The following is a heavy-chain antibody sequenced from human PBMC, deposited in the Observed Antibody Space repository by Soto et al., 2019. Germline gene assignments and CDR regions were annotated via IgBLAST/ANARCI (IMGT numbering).Heavy chain of an antibody. Sequence: ASVKVSCKASGYTFTSYAMHGVRQAPGRRLEWMGWINAGNGNTKYSQKFQGRVTITRDTSASTAYMELSSLRSEDTAVYYCARSEVNRGYGRFHYFDYWGQGTLVTVSS. J-gene: IGHJ4*02. CDR3: ARSEVNRGYGRFHYFDY. D-gene: IGHD5-12*01. V-gene: IGHV1-3*01. CDR2: INAGNGNT. CDR1: GYTFTSYA.